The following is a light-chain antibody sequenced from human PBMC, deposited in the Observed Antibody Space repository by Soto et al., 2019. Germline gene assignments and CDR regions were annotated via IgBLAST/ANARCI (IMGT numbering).Light chain of an antibody. Sequence: EIVMTQSPATLSVSPGERATLSCRASQAINSNLAWYQQKPGQSPRLVIYSASTRATGIPARFSGSGSGTEFTLTITGLQSEDFAVYYCQQYKNWPSLTFGGGTRVEIK. CDR2: SAS. J-gene: IGKJ4*01. CDR1: QAINSN. CDR3: QQYKNWPSLT. V-gene: IGKV3-15*01.